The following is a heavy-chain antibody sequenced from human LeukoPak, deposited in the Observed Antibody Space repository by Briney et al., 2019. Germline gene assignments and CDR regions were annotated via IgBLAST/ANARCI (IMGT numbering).Heavy chain of an antibody. V-gene: IGHV3-33*01. CDR3: AGDRDYGEHYYGMDV. CDR1: GFTFSSYG. CDR2: IWYDGSNK. D-gene: IGHD4-17*01. Sequence: GRSLRLSCAASGFTFSSYGMHWVRQAPGKGLEWVAVIWYDGSNKYYADSVKGRFTISRDNSKNTLYLQMNSLRAEDTAVYYCAGDRDYGEHYYGMDVWGQGTTVTVSS. J-gene: IGHJ6*02.